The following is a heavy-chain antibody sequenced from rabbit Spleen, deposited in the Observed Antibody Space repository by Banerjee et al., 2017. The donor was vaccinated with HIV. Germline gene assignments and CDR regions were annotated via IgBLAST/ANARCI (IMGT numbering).Heavy chain of an antibody. V-gene: IGHV1S40*01. Sequence: QSLEESGGGLVQPEGSLALTCKASGFSFSSSDYICWVRQAPGKGLEWIACIYAGSSGTTYYTSWAKGRFTISKNSSTTVTLQMTSLTAADTATYFCARDTSSSFSSYGMDLWGPGTLVTVS. CDR1: GFSFSSSDY. J-gene: IGHJ6*01. CDR3: ARDTSSSFSSYGMDL. D-gene: IGHD1-1*01. CDR2: IYAGSSGTT.